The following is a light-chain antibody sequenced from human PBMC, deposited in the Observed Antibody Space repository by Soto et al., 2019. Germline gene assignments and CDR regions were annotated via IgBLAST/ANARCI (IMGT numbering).Light chain of an antibody. CDR2: EVS. Sequence: QSALTQPASVSGSPGQSITISCTGTSSDVGGYNYVSWYQQNPGKAPKLIIYEVSRRPSGVSSRFSGSKSGNTASLTISGLQAEDEADYYCQSYDSSLSGAAFGTGTQLTVL. J-gene: IGLJ7*01. CDR3: QSYDSSLSGAA. CDR1: SSDVGGYNY. V-gene: IGLV2-14*01.